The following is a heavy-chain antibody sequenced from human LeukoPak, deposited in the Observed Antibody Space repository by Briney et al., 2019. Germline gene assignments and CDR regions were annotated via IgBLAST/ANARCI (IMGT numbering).Heavy chain of an antibody. V-gene: IGHV1-69*06. CDR3: ARSFGTSRFDP. CDR1: GGTFSSYA. D-gene: IGHD3-10*01. J-gene: IGHJ5*02. Sequence: ASVKASCKASGGTFSSYAISWVRQAPGQGLEWMGGIIPIFGAANYAQKFQGRVTITADKSTSTAYMELSSLRSEDTAVYYCARSFGTSRFDPRGQGTLVTVSS. CDR2: IIPIFGAA.